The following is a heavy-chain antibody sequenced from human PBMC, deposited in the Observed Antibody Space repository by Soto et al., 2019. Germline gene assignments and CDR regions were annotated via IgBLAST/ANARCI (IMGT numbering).Heavy chain of an antibody. CDR1: GGSISSYY. CDR3: AREAVAGPTYYFDY. Sequence: SETLSLTCTVSGGSISSYYWSWIRQPPGKGLEWIGYIYYSGSTNYNPSLKSRVTISVDTSKNQFSLKLSSVTAADMAVYYCAREAVAGPTYYFDYWGRGTLVTVSS. V-gene: IGHV4-59*01. J-gene: IGHJ4*02. D-gene: IGHD6-19*01. CDR2: IYYSGST.